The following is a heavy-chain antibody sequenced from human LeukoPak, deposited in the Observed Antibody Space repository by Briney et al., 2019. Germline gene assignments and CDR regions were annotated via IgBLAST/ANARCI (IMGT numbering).Heavy chain of an antibody. J-gene: IGHJ1*01. CDR3: ARGRSVAARPGYFQH. V-gene: IGHV1-46*01. CDR1: LYTFTSYY. CDR2: INPSGGST. D-gene: IGHD6-6*01. Sequence: ASVKVSCKASLYTFTSYYMHWVRHAPGQGLEWMGIINPSGGSTSYAQKFQGRVTMTRDTSTSTVYMELNSLRSEDTAVYYGARGRSVAARPGYFQHWGQGTLVTVSS.